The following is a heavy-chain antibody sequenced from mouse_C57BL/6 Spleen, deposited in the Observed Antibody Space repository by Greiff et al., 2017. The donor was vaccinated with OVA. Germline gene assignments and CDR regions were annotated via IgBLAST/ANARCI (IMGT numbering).Heavy chain of an antibody. D-gene: IGHD2-4*01. CDR1: GYAFSSSW. Sequence: VQLQQSGPELVKPGASVKISCKASGYAFSSSWMNWVKQRPGKGLEWIGLIYPGDGDTNYNGKFTGKATLTADKSSSTAYMQLSSLTSEDSAVYFCARDDYDELGFAYWGQGTLVTVSA. CDR2: IYPGDGDT. V-gene: IGHV1-82*01. CDR3: ARDDYDELGFAY. J-gene: IGHJ3*01.